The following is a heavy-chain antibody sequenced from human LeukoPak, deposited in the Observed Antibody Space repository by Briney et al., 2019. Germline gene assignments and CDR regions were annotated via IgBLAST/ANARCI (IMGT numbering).Heavy chain of an antibody. J-gene: IGHJ2*01. CDR3: AKGRDYGDYNWYFDL. V-gene: IGHV3-23*01. D-gene: IGHD4-17*01. CDR2: ISGSGGST. Sequence: GGSLRLSCAASGFTFSGYAMSWVRQAPGKGLEWVSAISGSGGSTYYADSVKGRFTISRDNSKNTLYLQMNSLRAEDTAVYYCAKGRDYGDYNWYFDLWGRGTLVTVSS. CDR1: GFTFSGYA.